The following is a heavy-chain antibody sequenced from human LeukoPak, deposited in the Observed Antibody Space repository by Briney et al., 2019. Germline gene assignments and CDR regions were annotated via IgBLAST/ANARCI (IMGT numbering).Heavy chain of an antibody. CDR1: GFSVSNNY. V-gene: IGHV3-66*01. CDR2: IHSGGRT. CDR3: ARPGSASGYWVH. Sequence: PGGSLRLSCAASGFSVSNNYLSWVRQPPGKGLEWVSVIHSGGRTKYADSVRDRFTISRVTAKNTVYLQMNSLRVDDTAAYYCARPGSASGYWVHWGQGTLVTVSS. D-gene: IGHD3-3*01. J-gene: IGHJ4*02.